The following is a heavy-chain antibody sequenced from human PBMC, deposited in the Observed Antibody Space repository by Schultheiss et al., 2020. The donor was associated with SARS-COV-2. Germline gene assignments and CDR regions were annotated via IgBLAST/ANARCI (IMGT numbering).Heavy chain of an antibody. D-gene: IGHD1-14*01. J-gene: IGHJ2*01. CDR2: ISWNSGSI. V-gene: IGHV3-20*04. Sequence: GGSLRLSCAASGFTFSSYSMNWVRQAPGKGLEWVSGISWNSGSIGYADSVKGRFTISRDNAKNSLYLQMNSLRAEDTALYYCARTSNRYFDLWGRGTLVTVSS. CDR1: GFTFSSYS. CDR3: ARTSNRYFDL.